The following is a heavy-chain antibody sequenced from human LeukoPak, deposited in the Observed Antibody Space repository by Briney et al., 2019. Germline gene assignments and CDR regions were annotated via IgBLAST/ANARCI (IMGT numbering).Heavy chain of an antibody. CDR1: GSSFDEYA. CDR2: ISWNSDSI. D-gene: IGHD2-2*01. CDR3: AKSGCSSTRCYVNY. Sequence: GGSLRLSCAASGSSFDEYAMHWVRHAPGKGLEWVSGISWNSDSIDYADSVKGRFTISRDNAKNSLYLQMNSLRVEDTALYYCAKSGCSSTRCYVNYWGQGTLVTVSS. V-gene: IGHV3-9*01. J-gene: IGHJ4*02.